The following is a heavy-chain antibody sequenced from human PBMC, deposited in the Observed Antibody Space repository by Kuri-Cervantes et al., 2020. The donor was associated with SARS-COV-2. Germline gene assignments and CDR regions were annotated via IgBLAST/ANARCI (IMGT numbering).Heavy chain of an antibody. CDR2: IYHSGST. V-gene: IGHV4-38-2*01. CDR1: GYSISSGYY. Sequence: SETLSLTCAVSGYSISSGYYWGWIRQPPGKGLEWIGSIYHSGSTYYNPSLKSRVTISVDTSKNQFSLKLSSVTAADTAVYYCARAPTRIAAAGFSFDIWGQGTMVTVSS. CDR3: ARAPTRIAAAGFSFDI. D-gene: IGHD6-13*01. J-gene: IGHJ3*02.